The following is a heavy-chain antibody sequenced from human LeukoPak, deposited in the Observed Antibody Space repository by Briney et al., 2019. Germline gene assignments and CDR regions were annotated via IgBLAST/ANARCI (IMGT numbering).Heavy chain of an antibody. J-gene: IGHJ6*03. CDR2: IYYSGTT. CDR1: GGSISSSSYY. V-gene: IGHV4-39*07. D-gene: IGHD6-6*01. Sequence: PSETLSLTCTVSGGSISSSSYYWGWIRQPPGKGLEWLGSIYYSGTTYYNPSLKSRVTISVDTSKNQFSLKLSSVTAADTAVYYCARAGYEYSSSLSYYYYMDVWGKGTTVTVSS. CDR3: ARAGYEYSSSLSYYYYMDV.